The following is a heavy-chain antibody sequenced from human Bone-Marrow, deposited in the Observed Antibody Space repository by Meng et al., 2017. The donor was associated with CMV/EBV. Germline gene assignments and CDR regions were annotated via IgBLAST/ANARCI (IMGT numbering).Heavy chain of an antibody. CDR2: TYYRSKWYN. J-gene: IGHJ6*02. Sequence: SQTLSLTCAISGDSVSSNSAARNWIRQSPSRGLEWLGRTYYRSKWYNDYAVSVKSRITINPDTSKNQFSLQLNSVTPEDTAVYYCARSPSQTYYYYYGMDVWGQGTTVTVSS. V-gene: IGHV6-1*01. D-gene: IGHD2-2*01. CDR1: GDSVSSNSAA. CDR3: ARSPSQTYYYYYGMDV.